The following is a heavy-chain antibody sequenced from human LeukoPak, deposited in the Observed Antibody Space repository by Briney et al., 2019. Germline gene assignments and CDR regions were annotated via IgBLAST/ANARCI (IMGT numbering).Heavy chain of an antibody. CDR1: GGSISSTSYH. CDR2: VYYTGSA. D-gene: IGHD3-10*01. Sequence: SETLSLTCTVSGGSISSTSYHWAWIRQPPGKGLGWIATVYYTGSAYYNPSLKSRVTISVDTSKSQFSLKLSSVTTADTALYYCARYASGSYYWFDPWGQGTLVTVSS. V-gene: IGHV4-39*01. J-gene: IGHJ5*02. CDR3: ARYASGSYYWFDP.